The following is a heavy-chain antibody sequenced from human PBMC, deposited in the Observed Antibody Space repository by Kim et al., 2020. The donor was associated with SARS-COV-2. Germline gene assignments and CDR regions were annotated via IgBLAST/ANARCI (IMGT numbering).Heavy chain of an antibody. J-gene: IGHJ6*03. Sequence: SETLSLTCTVSGASISSYYWRWIRQPPGKGLEWIGYIYYSGSTNYNPSLKSRVTISVATSKNQFSLKLSPVTAADTAVYYCARGGYDYIWGSYRPDYYYYYVDVWGKGTTVTVAS. D-gene: IGHD3-16*02. CDR1: GASISSYY. CDR2: IYYSGST. V-gene: IGHV4-59*01. CDR3: ARGGYDYIWGSYRPDYYYYYVDV.